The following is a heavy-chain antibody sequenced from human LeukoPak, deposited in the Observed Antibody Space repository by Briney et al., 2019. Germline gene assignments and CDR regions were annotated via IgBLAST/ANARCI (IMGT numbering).Heavy chain of an antibody. CDR2: IYPGDSDT. V-gene: IGHV5-51*01. J-gene: IGHJ4*02. CDR3: ARRTYSYGDY. D-gene: IGHD5-18*01. Sequence: GESLKISCKASGYSCNTYWIGWVRQVPGKGLEWMGIIYPGDSDTRYSPSFRGHVTISVDKSISTAYLQWSSLRASDTAMYYCARRTYSYGDYWGQGTLVTVSS. CDR1: GYSCNTYW.